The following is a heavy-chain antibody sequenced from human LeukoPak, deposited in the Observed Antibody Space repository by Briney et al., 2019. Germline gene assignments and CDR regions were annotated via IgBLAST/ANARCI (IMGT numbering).Heavy chain of an antibody. J-gene: IGHJ4*02. CDR1: GYAFTNYG. V-gene: IGHV1-18*01. Sequence: ASVKVSCKTSGYAFTNYGISWVRQAPGQGLEWMGWINPDNGNTQYPQKLQGRVTMTTDTSTSTAYMELRSLRPDDTAVYYCARDQGMVRGVIGDYWGQGTLVTVSS. D-gene: IGHD3-10*01. CDR2: INPDNGNT. CDR3: ARDQGMVRGVIGDY.